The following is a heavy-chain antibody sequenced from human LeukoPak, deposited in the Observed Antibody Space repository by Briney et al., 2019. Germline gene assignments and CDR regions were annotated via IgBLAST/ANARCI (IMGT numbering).Heavy chain of an antibody. CDR2: ISSSSSYI. CDR3: AREQAAAARAYFDY. J-gene: IGHJ4*02. D-gene: IGHD6-13*01. CDR1: GFTFSSDS. V-gene: IGHV3-21*01. Sequence: AGGSLRLSCAASGFTFSSDSMNWVRQAPGKGPEWVSSISSSSSYIYYANSVKGRFTISRDNAKNLLYLQMNSLRAEDTAVYYCAREQAAAARAYFDYWGQGTLVTVSS.